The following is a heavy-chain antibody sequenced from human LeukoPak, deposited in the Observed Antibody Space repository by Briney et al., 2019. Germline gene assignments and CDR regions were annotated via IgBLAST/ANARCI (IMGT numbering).Heavy chain of an antibody. V-gene: IGHV1-18*01. CDR3: ARETTVTHNAFDI. D-gene: IGHD4-11*01. CDR1: GYTFTNYA. J-gene: IGHJ3*02. Sequence: GASVKVSCKASGYTFTNYAISWVRQAPGQGLEWMGWISAYNGNTNYAQNLQGRVTMTTDTSTSTAYMELRSLRSDDTAVYYCARETTVTHNAFDIWGQGTMVTVSS. CDR2: ISAYNGNT.